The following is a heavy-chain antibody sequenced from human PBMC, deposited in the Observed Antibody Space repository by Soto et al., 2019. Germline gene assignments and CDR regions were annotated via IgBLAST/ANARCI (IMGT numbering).Heavy chain of an antibody. Sequence: PGGSLRLSCAASGFTFSSYWMSWVRQAPGKGLEWVANIKQDGSEKYYVDSVKGRFTISRDNAKNTPYVQMNSLRVEDTAVYHCAKLRYFDWSAYNWFEYWGQGTPVTVSS. J-gene: IGHJ5*01. CDR1: GFTFSSYW. V-gene: IGHV3-7*03. CDR2: IKQDGSEK. CDR3: AKLRYFDWSAYNWFEY. D-gene: IGHD3-9*01.